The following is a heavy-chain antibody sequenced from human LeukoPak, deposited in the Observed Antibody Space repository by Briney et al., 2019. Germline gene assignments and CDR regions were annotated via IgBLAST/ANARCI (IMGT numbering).Heavy chain of an antibody. CDR3: AKFEVGYSYGGDY. Sequence: GRSLRLSCAASGFTFSSYAMHWVRQAPGKGLEWVAVISYDGSNKYYADSVKGRFTISRDNSKNTLYLQMNSLRAEDTAVYYCAKFEVGYSYGGDYWGQGTLVTVSS. J-gene: IGHJ4*02. CDR1: GFTFSSYA. V-gene: IGHV3-30-3*02. CDR2: ISYDGSNK. D-gene: IGHD5-18*01.